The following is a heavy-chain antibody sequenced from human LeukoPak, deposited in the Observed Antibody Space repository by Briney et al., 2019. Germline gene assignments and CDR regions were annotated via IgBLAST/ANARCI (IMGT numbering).Heavy chain of an antibody. CDR3: ARDVWSGYLSNYYYYYMDV. V-gene: IGHV4-59*01. D-gene: IGHD3-3*01. Sequence: SETLSLTCTVSGGSISSYYWSWIRQPPGKGLEWIGYIYHSGSTNYNPSLKSRVTISVDTSKNQFSLKLSSVTAADTAVYYCARDVWSGYLSNYYYYYMDVWGKGTTVTVSS. CDR1: GGSISSYY. CDR2: IYHSGST. J-gene: IGHJ6*03.